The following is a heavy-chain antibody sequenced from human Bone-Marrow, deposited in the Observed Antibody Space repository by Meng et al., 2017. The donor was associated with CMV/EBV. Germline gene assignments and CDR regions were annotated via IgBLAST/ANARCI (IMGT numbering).Heavy chain of an antibody. V-gene: IGHV3-11*04. CDR1: GFTLSDYY. Sequence: GGSLRLSCAASGFTLSDYYMNWIRQAPGKGLEWVSYISNSGTTIFYGDSVKGRFTVSRDNAKNSLYLQMNSLRAEDTAVYYCARDGGLERRRRAFDYWGQGTLVTVSS. CDR2: ISNSGTTI. D-gene: IGHD1-1*01. J-gene: IGHJ4*02. CDR3: ARDGGLERRRRAFDY.